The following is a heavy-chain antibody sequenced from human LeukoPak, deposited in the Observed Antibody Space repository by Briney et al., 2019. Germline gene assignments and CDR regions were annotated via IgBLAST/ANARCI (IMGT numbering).Heavy chain of an antibody. CDR1: GGSFSGYY. CDR2: INHSGST. V-gene: IGHV4-34*01. D-gene: IGHD3-10*01. Sequence: SETLPLTCAVYGGSFSGYYWSWIRQPPGKGLEWIGEINHSGSTNYNPSLKSRVTISVDTSKNQFSLKLSSVTAADTAVYYCATGWFGELYSFDYWGQGTLVTVSS. J-gene: IGHJ4*02. CDR3: ATGWFGELYSFDY.